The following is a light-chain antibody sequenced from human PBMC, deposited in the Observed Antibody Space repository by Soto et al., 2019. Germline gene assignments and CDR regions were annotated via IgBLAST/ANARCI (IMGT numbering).Light chain of an antibody. Sequence: IQMTHSPSSLSASVGEGVTITCRASQFITNDLGWYQQKPGKAPRRLIYAASSLQSGVPSRFSGSGSGTEFTLTISSLQPEDFATYYCLQHNTYPWTFGQGTKVDIK. V-gene: IGKV1-17*01. CDR3: LQHNTYPWT. J-gene: IGKJ1*01. CDR1: QFITND. CDR2: AAS.